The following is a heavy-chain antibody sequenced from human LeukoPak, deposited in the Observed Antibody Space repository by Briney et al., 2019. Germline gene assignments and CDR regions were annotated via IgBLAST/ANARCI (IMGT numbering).Heavy chain of an antibody. CDR2: IWYDGSNK. J-gene: IGHJ4*02. V-gene: IGHV3-33*01. CDR1: GFTFSSYG. CDR3: ARDMYSGSLRY. D-gene: IGHD3-22*01. Sequence: GRSLRLSCAASGFTFSSYGMHWVRQAPGKGLEWVAVIWYDGSNKYYADSVKGRSTISRDNSKNTLYLQMNSLRAEDTAVYYCARDMYSGSLRYWGQGTLVTVSS.